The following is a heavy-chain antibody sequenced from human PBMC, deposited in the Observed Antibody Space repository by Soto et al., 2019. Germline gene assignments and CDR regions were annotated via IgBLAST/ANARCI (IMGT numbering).Heavy chain of an antibody. Sequence: GGSLRLSCTASGFIFSSYAMCWVRQAPGKGLEWVSGIIGSGGSSYYAGSVKGRFTISRDNSKHTLYLQMNSLRAEDTAIYYCAKKNRGGFWFGESDDAFDVWGQGAKVTVSS. CDR2: IIGSGGSS. V-gene: IGHV3-23*01. CDR3: AKKNRGGFWFGESDDAFDV. D-gene: IGHD3-10*01. J-gene: IGHJ3*01. CDR1: GFIFSSYA.